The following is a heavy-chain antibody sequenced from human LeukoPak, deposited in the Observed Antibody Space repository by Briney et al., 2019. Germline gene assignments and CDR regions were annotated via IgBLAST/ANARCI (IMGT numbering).Heavy chain of an antibody. Sequence: SETLSLTCTVSGGSISSYYWSWIRQPPGKGLEWIGYIYYSGSTNYNPSLKSRVTISVDTSKNQFSLKLSSVTAADTAVYYCARESREYGMDVWGQGTTVTVSS. CDR3: ARESREYGMDV. V-gene: IGHV4-59*01. CDR2: IYYSGST. J-gene: IGHJ6*02. CDR1: GGSISSYY.